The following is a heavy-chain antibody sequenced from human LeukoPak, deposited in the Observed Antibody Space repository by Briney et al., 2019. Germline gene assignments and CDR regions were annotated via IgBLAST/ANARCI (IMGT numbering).Heavy chain of an antibody. D-gene: IGHD3-9*01. CDR2: IYYSGST. V-gene: IGHV4-39*01. CDR1: GGSISSSSYY. J-gene: IGHJ4*02. Sequence: SETLSLTCTVSGGSISSSSYYWGWIRQPPGKGLEWIGSIYYSGSTYHNPSLKSRVTISVDTSKNQFSLKLSSVTAADTAVYYCARQYYDILGGPFDYWGQGTLVTVSS. CDR3: ARQYYDILGGPFDY.